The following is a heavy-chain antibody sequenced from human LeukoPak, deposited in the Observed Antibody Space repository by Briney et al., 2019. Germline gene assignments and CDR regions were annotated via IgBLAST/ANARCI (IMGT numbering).Heavy chain of an antibody. Sequence: SETLSLTCAVYGGSFSGYYWSWIRQPPGKGLEWIGEINHSGSTNYNPSLKSRVTISVGTSKNQFSLKLSSVTAADAAVYYCARGDCSTTSCPMLNYYQYYGMDVWGQGTTVTVSS. CDR1: GGSFSGYY. V-gene: IGHV4-34*01. D-gene: IGHD2-2*01. J-gene: IGHJ6*02. CDR2: INHSGST. CDR3: ARGDCSTTSCPMLNYYQYYGMDV.